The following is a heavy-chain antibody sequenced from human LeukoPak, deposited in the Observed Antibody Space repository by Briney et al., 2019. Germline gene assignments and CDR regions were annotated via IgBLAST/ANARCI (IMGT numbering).Heavy chain of an antibody. CDR3: AQTYPLNGGSGSRWRYYYYGMDV. V-gene: IGHV1-46*01. J-gene: IGHJ6*02. Sequence: ASVKVSCKASGYTFTSYYMHWVRQAPGQGLEWMGIINPSGGSTSYAQKFQGRVTMTRDTSTSTVYMELSSLRSEDTAVYYCAQTYPLNGGSGSRWRYYYYGMDVWGQGTTVTVSS. D-gene: IGHD3-10*01. CDR2: INPSGGST. CDR1: GYTFTSYY.